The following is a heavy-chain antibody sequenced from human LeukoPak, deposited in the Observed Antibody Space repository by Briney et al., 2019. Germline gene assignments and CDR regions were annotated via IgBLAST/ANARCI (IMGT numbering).Heavy chain of an antibody. V-gene: IGHV1-2*02. D-gene: IGHD2-21*02. Sequence: GASVKVSCKASGYTFTGHSIHWVRQAPGQGLEWMGWVSPKSGGTKYAQKFQGRVTMTRDTSISTVYMELTSLRSDDTAVYYCARDPGVTNWFDPWGQGPLVTVSS. CDR1: GYTFTGHS. J-gene: IGHJ5*02. CDR3: ARDPGVTNWFDP. CDR2: VSPKSGGT.